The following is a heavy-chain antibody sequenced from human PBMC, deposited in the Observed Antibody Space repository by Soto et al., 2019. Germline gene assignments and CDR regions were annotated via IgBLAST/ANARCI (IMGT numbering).Heavy chain of an antibody. CDR1: GFSLSTSGMC. D-gene: IGHD3-22*01. J-gene: IGHJ4*02. Sequence: SGPTLVNPTQTLTLTCTFSGFSLSTSGMCVSWIRQPPGKALEWLARIDWDDDKYYSTSLKTRLTISKDTSKNQVVLTMTNMDPVDTATYYCARATYYYDSSGYASIYFDYWGQGTLVSVSS. V-gene: IGHV2-70*11. CDR3: ARATYYYDSSGYASIYFDY. CDR2: IDWDDDK.